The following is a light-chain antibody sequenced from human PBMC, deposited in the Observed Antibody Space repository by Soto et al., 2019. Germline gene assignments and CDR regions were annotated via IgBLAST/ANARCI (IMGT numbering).Light chain of an antibody. CDR3: CSYTTSNTRQIV. CDR1: SSDDGGYNY. CDR2: DVT. Sequence: QSALTQPASVSGSPGQSITISCTGTSSDDGGYNYVSWYQQQPGKAPKFMIYDVTNRPSGVSNRFSGSKSGNTASLTISGLQAEDDADYYCCSYTTSNTRQIVFGTVTKLTVL. J-gene: IGLJ1*01. V-gene: IGLV2-14*01.